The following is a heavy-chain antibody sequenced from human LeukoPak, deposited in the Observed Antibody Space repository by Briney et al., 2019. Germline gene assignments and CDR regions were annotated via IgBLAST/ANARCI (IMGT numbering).Heavy chain of an antibody. CDR3: ARVSIGWYHFDY. Sequence: GGSLRLSCVASGFSFSSYWMHWVRQVPGKGLVWVSRINPDGSTTSYADSVKDRFTISRDNAKSMVYLQMNSLRDEDSAVYYCARVSIGWYHFDYWGQGVLVTVSS. CDR2: INPDGSTT. CDR1: GFSFSSYW. J-gene: IGHJ4*02. V-gene: IGHV3-74*01. D-gene: IGHD6-19*01.